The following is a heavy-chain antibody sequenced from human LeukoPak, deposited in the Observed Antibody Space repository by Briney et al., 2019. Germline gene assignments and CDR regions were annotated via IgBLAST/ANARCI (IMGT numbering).Heavy chain of an antibody. V-gene: IGHV4-59*12. CDR2: IYYSGTT. Sequence: PSETLSLTCTVSGGSISGYYGSWIRQPPGKGLEWIGYIYYSGTTTYNPSLKSRVTISVDTSKNQFSLKVSSVTAADTAVYYCARGLFHSSGLPYAMDVWGQGTTVTVSS. CDR1: GGSISGYY. J-gene: IGHJ6*02. D-gene: IGHD3-22*01. CDR3: ARGLFHSSGLPYAMDV.